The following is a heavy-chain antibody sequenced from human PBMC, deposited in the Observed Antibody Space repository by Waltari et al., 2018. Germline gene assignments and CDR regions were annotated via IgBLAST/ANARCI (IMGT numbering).Heavy chain of an antibody. Sequence: QVQLVDSGGGVVQPGGSLRLSCAASGFTFSSYGMPWVRQAPGKGLEWVAFIRYDGSNKYYADSVKGRFTISRDNSKNTLYLQMNSLRAEDTAVYYCAKDPGADSVYYFDYWGQGTLVTVSS. J-gene: IGHJ4*02. V-gene: IGHV3-30*02. D-gene: IGHD2-8*01. CDR1: GFTFSSYG. CDR3: AKDPGADSVYYFDY. CDR2: IRYDGSNK.